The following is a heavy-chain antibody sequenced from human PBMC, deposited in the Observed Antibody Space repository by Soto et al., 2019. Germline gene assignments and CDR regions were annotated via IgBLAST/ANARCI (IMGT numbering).Heavy chain of an antibody. CDR1: GYTFTGYY. D-gene: IGHD3-10*01. J-gene: IGHJ2*01. CDR3: AREDGERSRRSWYFDL. Sequence: QVQLVQSGAEVKKPGASVKVSCKASGYTFTGYYMHWVRQAPGQGLEWMGGINPNSGGTNYAQKFQGWVTMTRDTSISTAYMELSRLRSDDTAVYYCAREDGERSRRSWYFDLWGRGTLVTVSS. CDR2: INPNSGGT. V-gene: IGHV1-2*04.